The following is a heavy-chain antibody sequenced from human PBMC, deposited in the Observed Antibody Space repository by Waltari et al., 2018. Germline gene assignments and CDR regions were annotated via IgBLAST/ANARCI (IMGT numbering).Heavy chain of an antibody. J-gene: IGHJ6*02. CDR1: GGTFSSYA. Sequence: QVQLVQSGAEVKKPGSSVKVSCTASGGTFSSYAISWVRQAPGQGLEWMGGIIPIFGTANYAQKFQGRGTITADESTSTAYRELSSLRSEDTAVYYCARAGNRMVRGPHYYYYYGMDVWGQGTTVTVSS. CDR3: ARAGNRMVRGPHYYYYYGMDV. D-gene: IGHD3-10*01. CDR2: IIPIFGTA. V-gene: IGHV1-69*01.